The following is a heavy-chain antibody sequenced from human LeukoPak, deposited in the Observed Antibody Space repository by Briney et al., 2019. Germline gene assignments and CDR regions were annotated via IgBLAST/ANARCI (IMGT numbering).Heavy chain of an antibody. J-gene: IGHJ5*02. CDR1: GGSISSYY. V-gene: IGHV4-59*01. D-gene: IGHD6-6*01. CDR2: IYYSGST. CDR3: ARMPVSWTCSSSGWFDP. Sequence: SETLSLTCTVAGGSISSYYWSWIRQPPGKGQEWIGYIYYSGSTNYNPSLKSRVTISVDTSKNQFSLKLSSVTAADTAVYYCARMPVSWTCSSSGWFDPWGQGTLVTVSS.